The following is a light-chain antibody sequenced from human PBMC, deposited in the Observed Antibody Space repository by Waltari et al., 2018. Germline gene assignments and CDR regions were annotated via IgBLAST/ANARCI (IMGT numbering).Light chain of an antibody. CDR2: GAS. J-gene: IGKJ5*01. Sequence: EIVLTQSPDTLSLSPGERATLSCRASQNVRNNNLAWYQQKPGQTPRLLIFGASSRATGIPDRFGGSGSGTDFSLIISRRGPEDFAVYYCQQYGGSLITFGQGTRL. CDR1: QNVRNNN. V-gene: IGKV3-20*01. CDR3: QQYGGSLIT.